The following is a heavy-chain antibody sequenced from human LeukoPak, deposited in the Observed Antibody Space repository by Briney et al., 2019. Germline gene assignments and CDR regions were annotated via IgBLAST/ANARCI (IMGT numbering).Heavy chain of an antibody. Sequence: GASLRLSCAASGFTFNNNAMSWVRQAPGKGLEWVSGINGGGGNTNYADSVKGRFTISSDNSKNTLYLQMNSLRADDTAVYYCAKSLYSSAYMLDSWGQGTLVTVSS. CDR3: AKSLYSSAYMLDS. D-gene: IGHD3-22*01. CDR1: GFTFNNNA. CDR2: INGGGGNT. J-gene: IGHJ5*01. V-gene: IGHV3-23*01.